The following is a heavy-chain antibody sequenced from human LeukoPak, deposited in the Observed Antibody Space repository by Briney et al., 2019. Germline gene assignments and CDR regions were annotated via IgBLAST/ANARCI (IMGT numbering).Heavy chain of an antibody. D-gene: IGHD4-17*01. CDR1: GYTLTELS. Sequence: ASVKVSCKVSGYTLTELSMHWVRQAPGKGLEWMGGFDPEDGETIYAQKFQGRVTMTEDTSTDTAYMELSSLKASDTAMYYCARLRTTRGPVTVTPFYPGSPNWFDPWGQGTLVTVSS. J-gene: IGHJ5*02. V-gene: IGHV1-24*01. CDR3: ARLRTTRGPVTVTPFYPGSPNWFDP. CDR2: FDPEDGET.